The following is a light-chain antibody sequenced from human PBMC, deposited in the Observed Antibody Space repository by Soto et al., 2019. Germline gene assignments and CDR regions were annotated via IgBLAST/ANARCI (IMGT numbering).Light chain of an antibody. Sequence: QSALTQPASVSGSPGQSITISCTGTSSDIGSYNFGSWYQQHVGTAPKLMTYEGSKRPSGVSDRFSASKSGNTASLTISGLQDEDEADYYCCSHAGDHVVFGGGTKVTVL. CDR1: SSDIGSYNF. CDR2: EGS. J-gene: IGLJ2*01. V-gene: IGLV2-23*01. CDR3: CSHAGDHVV.